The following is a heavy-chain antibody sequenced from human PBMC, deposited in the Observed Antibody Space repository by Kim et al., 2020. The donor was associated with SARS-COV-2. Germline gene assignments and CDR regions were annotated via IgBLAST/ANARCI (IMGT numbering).Heavy chain of an antibody. V-gene: IGHV3-23*01. CDR2: IVGSGGST. CDR3: AKAIYCVSDCYSYGLDV. Sequence: GGSLRLSCGASGFTFETYAMTWVRQVAGKGLQWVSSIVGSGGSTFYADSVEGRFTISRDNFNKKMYLEMSSLRADDTATYYCAKAIYCVSDCYSYGLDV. J-gene: IGHJ6*01. CDR1: GFTFETYA. D-gene: IGHD2-21*01.